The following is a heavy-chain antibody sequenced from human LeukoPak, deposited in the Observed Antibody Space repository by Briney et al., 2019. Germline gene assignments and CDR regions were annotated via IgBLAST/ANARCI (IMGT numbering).Heavy chain of an antibody. CDR1: GFTFSSYG. V-gene: IGHV3-30*18. Sequence: GGSLRLSRAASGFTFSSYGMHWVRQAPGKGLEWVAVISYDGSNKYYADSVKGRFTISRDNSKNTLYLQMNSLRAEDTAVYYCAKDGEYSSSWYGVSYFDYWGQGTLVTVSS. CDR3: AKDGEYSSSWYGVSYFDY. D-gene: IGHD6-13*01. CDR2: ISYDGSNK. J-gene: IGHJ4*02.